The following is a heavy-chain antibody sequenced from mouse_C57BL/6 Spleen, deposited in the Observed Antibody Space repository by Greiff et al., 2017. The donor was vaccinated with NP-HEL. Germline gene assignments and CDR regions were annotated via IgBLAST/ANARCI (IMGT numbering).Heavy chain of an antibody. V-gene: IGHV1-64*01. CDR2: IHPNSGST. Sequence: QVQLQQPGAELVKPGASVKLSCKASGYTFTSYWMHWVKQRPGQGLEWIGMIHPNSGSTNYNEKFKSKATLTVDKSSSTAYMQLSSLTSEDSAVYYCARGTGTDYYAMDYWGQGTSVTVSS. J-gene: IGHJ4*01. CDR1: GYTFTSYW. CDR3: ARGTGTDYYAMDY. D-gene: IGHD4-1*01.